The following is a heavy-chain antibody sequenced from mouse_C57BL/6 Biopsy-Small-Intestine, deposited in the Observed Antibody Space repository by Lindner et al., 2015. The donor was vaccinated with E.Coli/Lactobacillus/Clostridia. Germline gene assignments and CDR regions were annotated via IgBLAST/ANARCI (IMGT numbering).Heavy chain of an antibody. CDR3: ARRPFDY. Sequence: VQLQESGAELTKPGASVKLSCKATGYTFTGYWIDWVKQRPGHGLEWIGEILPGSSSTNCNEKFKDQATFTADTSSNTAYMQLSSLTTEDSAIYYCARRPFDYWGPGTTLTVSS. CDR1: GYTFTGYW. CDR2: ILPGSSST. V-gene: IGHV1-9*01. J-gene: IGHJ2*01.